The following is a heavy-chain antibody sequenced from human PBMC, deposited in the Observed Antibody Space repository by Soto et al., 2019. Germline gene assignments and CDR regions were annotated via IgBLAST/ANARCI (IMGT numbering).Heavy chain of an antibody. Sequence: SLRLSCTASGFTFGDYAMSWFRQAPGKGLEWVGFIRSKAYGGTTEYAASVKGRFTISRDDSKSIAYLQMNSLKTEDTAVYYCTRGSDYGDSRTDYWGQGTLVTVSS. CDR2: IRSKAYGGTT. D-gene: IGHD4-17*01. V-gene: IGHV3-49*03. J-gene: IGHJ4*02. CDR1: GFTFGDYA. CDR3: TRGSDYGDSRTDY.